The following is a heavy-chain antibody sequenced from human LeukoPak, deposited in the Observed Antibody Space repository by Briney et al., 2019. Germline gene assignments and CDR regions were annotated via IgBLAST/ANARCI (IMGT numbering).Heavy chain of an antibody. J-gene: IGHJ4*02. CDR1: GGSISSYY. V-gene: IGHV4-59*01. CDR2: IYHSGST. Sequence: PSETLSLTCTVSGGSISSYYWSWIRQPPGKGLEWIGSIYHSGSTYYNPSLKSRVTISVDTSKNQFSLKLSSVTAADTAVYYCAREPQVATGWLWGQGALVTVSS. D-gene: IGHD5-12*01. CDR3: AREPQVATGWL.